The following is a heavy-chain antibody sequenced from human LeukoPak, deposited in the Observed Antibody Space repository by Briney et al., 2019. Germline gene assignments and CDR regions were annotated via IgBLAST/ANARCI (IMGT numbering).Heavy chain of an antibody. CDR2: ISAYNGNT. CDR1: VYTFTSDG. J-gene: IGHJ4*02. D-gene: IGHD4-17*01. CDR3: ARVALATVTKKYFDY. Sequence: RASVRVSSKASVYTFTSDGISWGREAPGQGLEWMGWISAYNGNTNYAQKLQGRVTMTTDTSTSTAYMELRSLRSDDTAVYYCARVALATVTKKYFDYWGQGTLVTVSS. V-gene: IGHV1-18*01.